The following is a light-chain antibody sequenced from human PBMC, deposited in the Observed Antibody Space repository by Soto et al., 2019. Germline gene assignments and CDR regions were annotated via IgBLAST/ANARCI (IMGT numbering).Light chain of an antibody. CDR1: TSDLGNYTY. Sequence: SVLPQTASVSGSPGHSSTISHTATTSDLGNYTYVSWYQQHPGKAPKLMIYGVSNRPSGVSNRFSGSKSGNTASLAVSGLQAEDETDYYCFSYTSSGTYVFGTGTKVTVL. CDR3: FSYTSSGTYV. CDR2: GVS. V-gene: IGLV2-14*01. J-gene: IGLJ1*01.